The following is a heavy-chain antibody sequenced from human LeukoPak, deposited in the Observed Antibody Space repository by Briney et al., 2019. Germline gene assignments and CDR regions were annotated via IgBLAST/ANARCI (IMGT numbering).Heavy chain of an antibody. CDR3: ARAPTYSSSGHFDY. CDR1: GFTFSLYS. Sequence: GGSLRLSCVASGFTFSLYSMTWVRQAPGKGLQWVSYISSDSETLYYADSVKGRFTISRDNAKNSLYLEMKSLRAEDTAVYYCARAPTYSSSGHFDYWGQGTLVTVSS. CDR2: ISSDSETL. V-gene: IGHV3-48*04. J-gene: IGHJ4*02. D-gene: IGHD6-6*01.